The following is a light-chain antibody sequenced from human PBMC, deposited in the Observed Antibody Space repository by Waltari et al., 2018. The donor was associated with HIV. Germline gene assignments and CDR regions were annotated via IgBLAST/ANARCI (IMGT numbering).Light chain of an antibody. CDR3: QQYRNYPPT. CDR2: DAS. Sequence: DTQLTQIPSSLSASVGDRVPITCRASQDIKNHLAWFQQKPGKAPKSLIYDASSLQSGVPSKFSGSGSGTDFILTISNLQPEDFASYYCQQYRNYPPTFGQGTRVEI. V-gene: IGKV1-16*02. CDR1: QDIKNH. J-gene: IGKJ1*01.